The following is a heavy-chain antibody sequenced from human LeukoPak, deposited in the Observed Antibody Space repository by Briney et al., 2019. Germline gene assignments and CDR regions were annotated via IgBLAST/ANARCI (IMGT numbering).Heavy chain of an antibody. J-gene: IGHJ4*02. CDR3: ARVYSSSWYVYYFDY. Sequence: SSETLSLTCTVSCGSISSSSYYWGCIRQPPGKGLEWIGSIYYSGSTYYNPSLKSRVTISVGTSKNQFSLKLSSVTAADTAVYYCARVYSSSWYVYYFDYWGQGTLVTVSS. D-gene: IGHD6-13*01. CDR1: CGSISSSSYY. CDR2: IYYSGST. V-gene: IGHV4-39*07.